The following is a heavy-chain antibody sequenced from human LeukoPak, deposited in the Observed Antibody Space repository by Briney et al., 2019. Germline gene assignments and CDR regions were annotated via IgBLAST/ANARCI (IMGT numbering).Heavy chain of an antibody. D-gene: IGHD3-22*01. V-gene: IGHV3-48*03. CDR3: ARLSAGMVITTGGEVGGYFDY. Sequence: GGSLRLSCAASGFTFSSYEMNWVRQAPGKGLEWVSYISSSDSTIYYADSVKGRFTISRDNAKNSLYLQMNSLRAEDTALYYCARLSAGMVITTGGEVGGYFDYWGQGALVTVSS. J-gene: IGHJ4*02. CDR2: ISSSDSTI. CDR1: GFTFSSYE.